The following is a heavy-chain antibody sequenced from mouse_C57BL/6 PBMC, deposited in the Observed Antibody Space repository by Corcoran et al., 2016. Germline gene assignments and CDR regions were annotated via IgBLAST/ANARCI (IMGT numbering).Heavy chain of an antibody. J-gene: IGHJ1*03. CDR2: INPNNGGT. V-gene: IGHV1-26*01. Sequence: EVQLQQSGPELVKPGASVKISCKASGYTFTDYYMNWVKQSHGKSLEWIGDINPNNGGTSYNQKFKGKATLTVDKSSSTAYMELRSLTSEDSAVYYCASDEYDGTRGYFDVWAQGPRSPSPQ. CDR1: GYTFTDYY. CDR3: ASDEYDGTRGYFDV. D-gene: IGHD2-3*01.